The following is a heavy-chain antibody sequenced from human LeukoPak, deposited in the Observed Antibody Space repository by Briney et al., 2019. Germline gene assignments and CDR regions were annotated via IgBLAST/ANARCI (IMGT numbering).Heavy chain of an antibody. V-gene: IGHV3-48*03. CDR1: GFTFSSYE. Sequence: GGSLRLSCAASGFTFSSYEMNWVRQAPGKGLEWVSYISSSGSTIYYADSVEGRFTISRDNAKNSLYLQMNSLRAEDTAVYYCARDRYCSGGSCYYFDYWGQRTLVTVSS. CDR2: ISSSGSTI. D-gene: IGHD2-15*01. CDR3: ARDRYCSGGSCYYFDY. J-gene: IGHJ4*02.